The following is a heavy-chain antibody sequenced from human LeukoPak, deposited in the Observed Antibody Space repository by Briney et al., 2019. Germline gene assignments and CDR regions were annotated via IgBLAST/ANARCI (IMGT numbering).Heavy chain of an antibody. V-gene: IGHV1-8*01. Sequence: ASVKVSCKASGYTFTSYDINWVRQATGQGLEWMGWMNPNSGNTGYAQKFQGRVTMTRNTSISTAYMELSSLRSEDTAVYHCARGTGGIEVVTDAFDIWGQGTMVTVSS. J-gene: IGHJ3*02. CDR2: MNPNSGNT. CDR1: GYTFTSYD. D-gene: IGHD3-22*01. CDR3: ARGTGGIEVVTDAFDI.